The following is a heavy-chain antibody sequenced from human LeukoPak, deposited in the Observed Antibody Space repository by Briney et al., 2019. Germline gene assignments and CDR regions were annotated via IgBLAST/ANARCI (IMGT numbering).Heavy chain of an antibody. CDR2: IYYIGGT. Sequence: PSETLSLTCTVSGGSITNYYWSWIRQPPGKGLEWIGYIYYIGGTNYNPSLTSRVTISVDTSKNQFSLKLSSVTAADTAVYYCARGVHGDYRWYFDLWGRGTLVTVSS. CDR1: GGSITNYY. V-gene: IGHV4-59*01. D-gene: IGHD4-17*01. CDR3: ARGVHGDYRWYFDL. J-gene: IGHJ2*01.